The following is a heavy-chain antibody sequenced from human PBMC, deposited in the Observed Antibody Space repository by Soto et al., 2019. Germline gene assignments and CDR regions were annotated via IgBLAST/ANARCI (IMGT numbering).Heavy chain of an antibody. CDR2: ISANNGYT. CDR1: GYIFNNYA. J-gene: IGHJ4*02. CDR3: ARARKWEPILY. Sequence: QVQLVQSGADEVRKPGASVKVSCTASGYIFNNYAITWVRQAPGQGLEWGGWISANNGYTNYGHKFQNRVTMTADTSTRTVFMELRGLTSDDTAIYYCARARKWEPILYWGPGTLVTVSP. V-gene: IGHV1-18*01. D-gene: IGHD1-26*01.